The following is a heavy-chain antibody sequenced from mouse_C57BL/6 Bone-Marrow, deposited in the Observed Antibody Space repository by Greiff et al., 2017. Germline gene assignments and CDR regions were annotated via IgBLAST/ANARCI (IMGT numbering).Heavy chain of an antibody. V-gene: IGHV14-4*01. CDR2: IDPENGDT. Sequence: VQLQQSGAELVRPGASVKLSCTASGFNIKDDYMHWVKQRPEQGLEWIGWIDPENGDTEYASKFQGKATITADTSSNTAYLQLSSLTSEDTAVYYCTTLITTVPGYWGQGTTLAVAS. D-gene: IGHD1-1*01. CDR3: TTLITTVPGY. CDR1: GFNIKDDY. J-gene: IGHJ2*01.